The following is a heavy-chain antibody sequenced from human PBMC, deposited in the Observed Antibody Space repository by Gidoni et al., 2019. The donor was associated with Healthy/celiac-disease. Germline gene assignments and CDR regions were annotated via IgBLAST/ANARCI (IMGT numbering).Heavy chain of an antibody. Sequence: QVQLQESGPGLVKPSQTLSLTCTVSGGSISSGDYYWSWNRQPPGKGLEWIGYIYYSGSTYYNPSLKSRVTISVDTSKNQFSLKLSSVTAADTAVYYCARASGGDDFWSGYYKGGRNHGMDVWGQGTTVTVSS. V-gene: IGHV4-30-4*01. CDR3: ARASGGDDFWSGYYKGGRNHGMDV. CDR1: GGSISSGDYY. CDR2: IYYSGST. J-gene: IGHJ6*02. D-gene: IGHD3-3*01.